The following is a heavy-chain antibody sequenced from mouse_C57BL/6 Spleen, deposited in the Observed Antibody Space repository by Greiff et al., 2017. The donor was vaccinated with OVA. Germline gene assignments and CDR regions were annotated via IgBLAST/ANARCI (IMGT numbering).Heavy chain of an antibody. Sequence: EVKLQESGPELVKPGDSVKISCKASGYSFTGYFMNWVMQSHGKSLEWIGRINPYNGDTFYNQKFKGKATLTVDKSSSTAHMELRSLTSEDSAVYYCARWGVTSYYYAMDYWGQGTSVTVSS. CDR3: ARWGVTSYYYAMDY. D-gene: IGHD2-2*01. J-gene: IGHJ4*01. CDR2: INPYNGDT. CDR1: GYSFTGYF. V-gene: IGHV1-20*01.